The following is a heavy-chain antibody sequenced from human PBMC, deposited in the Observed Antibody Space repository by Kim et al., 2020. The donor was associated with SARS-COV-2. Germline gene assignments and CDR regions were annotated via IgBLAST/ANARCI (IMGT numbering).Heavy chain of an antibody. J-gene: IGHJ4*02. CDR2: IYSGGTT. Sequence: GGSLRLSCAASGFIVSSNYMSWVRQAPGKGLEWVSVIYSGGTTHFADSVKGRFTMSRDNSKNTLYLQMKSLRVDDTAVYYCARGGAVYYDIYYWGQGTLVTVSS. V-gene: IGHV3-53*01. CDR3: ARGGAVYYDIYY. CDR1: GFIVSSNY. D-gene: IGHD3-16*01.